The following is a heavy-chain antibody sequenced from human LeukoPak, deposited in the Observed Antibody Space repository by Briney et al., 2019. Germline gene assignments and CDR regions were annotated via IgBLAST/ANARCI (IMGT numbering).Heavy chain of an antibody. J-gene: IGHJ4*02. V-gene: IGHV4-30-4*01. CDR3: ASGAGEASHFDY. CDR1: GGSISSGDYY. D-gene: IGHD3-16*01. Sequence: SQTLSLTCTVSGGSISSGDYYWSWLRQPPGKGLEWIGYIYYSGSTYYNPSLKSRVTISVDTSKNQFSLKLSSVTAADTAVYYCASGAGEASHFDYWGQGTLVTVSS. CDR2: IYYSGST.